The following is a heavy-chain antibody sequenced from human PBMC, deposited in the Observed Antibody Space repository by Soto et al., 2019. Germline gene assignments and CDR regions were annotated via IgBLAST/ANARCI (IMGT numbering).Heavy chain of an antibody. CDR2: INHSGST. D-gene: IGHD3-10*01. V-gene: IGHV4-34*01. Sequence: PSETLSLTCAVYGGSFSGYYWTWIRQPPGTGLEWIGEINHSGSTNYNPSLKSRVTISVDTSKNQFSLKLTSVTAADTAVYYCARDKITCLFDHWGHGTLFVVS. CDR3: ARDKITCLFDH. CDR1: GGSFSGYY. J-gene: IGHJ4*01.